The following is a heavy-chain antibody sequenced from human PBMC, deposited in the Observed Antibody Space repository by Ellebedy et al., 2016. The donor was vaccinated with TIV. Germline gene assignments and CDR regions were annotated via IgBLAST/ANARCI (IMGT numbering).Heavy chain of an antibody. Sequence: GESLKISXAASGFTFSSYAMSWVRQAPGKGLEWVSYISSSSSTIYYADSVKGRFTISRDNAKNSLYLQMNSLRAEDTAVYYCARALGYYYYYMDVWGKGTTVTVSS. CDR1: GFTFSSYA. CDR2: ISSSSSTI. J-gene: IGHJ6*03. CDR3: ARALGYYYYYMDV. V-gene: IGHV3-48*01.